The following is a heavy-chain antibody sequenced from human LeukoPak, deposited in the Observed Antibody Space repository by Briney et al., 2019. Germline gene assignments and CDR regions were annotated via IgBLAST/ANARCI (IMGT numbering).Heavy chain of an antibody. CDR2: TFTSGST. J-gene: IGHJ5*02. CDR3: AGEGGSYYRWFDP. D-gene: IGHD1-26*01. CDR1: SGSISNNY. Sequence: PPETLSPTCPLASGSISNNYSSWNRQPPGKGLEWIGTTFTSGSTNYHPSLKRGVTISLDTPKNQSSLNLTCVGPAATPVYTCAGEGGSYYRWFDPWGQGT. V-gene: IGHV4-59*01.